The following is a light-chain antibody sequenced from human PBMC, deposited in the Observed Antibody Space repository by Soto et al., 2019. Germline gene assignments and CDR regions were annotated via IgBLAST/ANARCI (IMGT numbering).Light chain of an antibody. CDR3: AAWDDSLSGVV. J-gene: IGLJ2*01. Sequence: QSVLTQPPSASGTPGQRFTISCSGSSSNIGSNYVYWYQQLPGTAPKLLIYRNNQRPSGVPDRFSGSKSGTSASLAISGLRSEDEADYYCAAWDDSLSGVVFSGGTKLTVL. CDR2: RNN. CDR1: SSNIGSNY. V-gene: IGLV1-47*01.